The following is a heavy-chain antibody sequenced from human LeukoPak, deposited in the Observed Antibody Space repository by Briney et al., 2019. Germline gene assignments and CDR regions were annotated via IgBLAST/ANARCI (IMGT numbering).Heavy chain of an antibody. J-gene: IGHJ4*02. V-gene: IGHV3-74*01. D-gene: IGHD5-12*01. CDR1: GFTFSSYW. CDR3: VWTRGYSGYDCLDY. Sequence: PGGSLRLSCAASGFTFSSYWMHWVRRAPGKGLVWVSRINSDGSSTSYADSVKGRFTISRDNAKNTLYLQMNSLRAEDTAVYYCVWTRGYSGYDCLDYWGQGTLVTVSS. CDR2: INSDGSST.